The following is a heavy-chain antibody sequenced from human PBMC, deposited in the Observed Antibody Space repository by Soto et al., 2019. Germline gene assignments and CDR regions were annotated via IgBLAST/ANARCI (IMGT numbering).Heavy chain of an antibody. V-gene: IGHV1-2*02. CDR1: GYSFTGYY. Sequence: ASVKVSCKASGYSFTGYYMHWVRQAPGQGLEWMGWINPNSGGANYARNFQGRVTMTRDTSISTAYMELSRLRSDDTAVYYCARDPYSSSGTEGYWGQGTLVTVSS. J-gene: IGHJ4*02. D-gene: IGHD6-13*01. CDR3: ARDPYSSSGTEGY. CDR2: INPNSGGA.